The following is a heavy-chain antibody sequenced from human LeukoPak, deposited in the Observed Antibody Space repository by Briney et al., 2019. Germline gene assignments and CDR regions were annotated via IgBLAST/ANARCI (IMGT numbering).Heavy chain of an antibody. CDR1: GGSFTTHY. J-gene: IGHJ3*02. V-gene: IGHV4-4*07. D-gene: IGHD6-6*01. Sequence: PSETLFLTCTVSGGSFTTHYWNWFRQPAGKGLEWIGRIYSGGSTNYKSSLKSRVIMSIDTSKRQLSLKLSSVTAADTAIYYCARDIGLDYSSSSFASDIWGPGTLVIVSS. CDR3: ARDIGLDYSSSSFASDI. CDR2: IYSGGST.